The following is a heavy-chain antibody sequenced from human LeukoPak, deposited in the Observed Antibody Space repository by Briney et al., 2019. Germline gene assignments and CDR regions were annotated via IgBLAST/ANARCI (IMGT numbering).Heavy chain of an antibody. D-gene: IGHD4-17*01. Sequence: ASVKVSCKASGGTFSSYAISWVRQAPGQGLEWMGRIIPILGIANYAQKFQGRVTITADKSTSTAHMELSSLRSEDTAVYYCARELTTVTTYRFDYWGQGTLVTVSS. CDR3: ARELTTVTTYRFDY. CDR1: GGTFSSYA. V-gene: IGHV1-69*04. J-gene: IGHJ4*02. CDR2: IIPILGIA.